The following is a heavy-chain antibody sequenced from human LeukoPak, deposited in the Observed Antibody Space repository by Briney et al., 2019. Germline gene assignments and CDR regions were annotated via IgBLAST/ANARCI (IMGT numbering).Heavy chain of an antibody. CDR3: ARVLPTYYYGMDV. CDR2: ISYDGSNK. V-gene: IGHV3-30-3*01. CDR1: GFTFSSYA. J-gene: IGHJ6*02. Sequence: GGSLRLSCAASGFTFSSYAMHWVRQAPGKGLEWVAVISYDGSNKYYADSVKGRFTISRDNSKNTLYLQMNSLRAEDTAVYYCARVLPTYYYGMDVWGQGTTVTVS. D-gene: IGHD3-16*01.